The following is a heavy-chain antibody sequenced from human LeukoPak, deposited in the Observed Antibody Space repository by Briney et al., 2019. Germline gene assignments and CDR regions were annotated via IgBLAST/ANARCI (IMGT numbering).Heavy chain of an antibody. V-gene: IGHV3-23*01. CDR3: AKVGVSEYYYDSSGYPTDYYYYMDV. J-gene: IGHJ6*03. Sequence: GGSLRLPCAASGFTFSSYGMSWVRQAPGKGLEWVPAISGSGGSTYYADSVKGRFTISRDNSKNTLYLQMNSLRAEDTAVYYCAKVGVSEYYYDSSGYPTDYYYYMDVWGKGTTVTISS. CDR1: GFTFSSYG. CDR2: ISGSGGST. D-gene: IGHD3-22*01.